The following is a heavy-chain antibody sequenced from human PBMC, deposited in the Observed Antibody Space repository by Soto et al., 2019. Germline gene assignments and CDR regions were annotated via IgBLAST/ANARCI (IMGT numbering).Heavy chain of an antibody. J-gene: IGHJ4*02. Sequence: QVQLQQWGAGLLKPSETLSLTCAVYGGSFSGYYWSWIRQPPGKGLEWIGEINHSGSTNYNPSLKSRVTISVDTSKNQFSLKLSSVTAADTAVYYCARRVGGWFDYWGQGTRVTVSS. CDR3: ARRVGGWFDY. V-gene: IGHV4-34*01. CDR1: GGSFSGYY. CDR2: INHSGST. D-gene: IGHD3-16*01.